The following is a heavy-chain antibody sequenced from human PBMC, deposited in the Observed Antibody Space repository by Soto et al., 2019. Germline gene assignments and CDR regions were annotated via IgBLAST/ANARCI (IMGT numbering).Heavy chain of an antibody. Sequence: PWGSLRLSCAASGVTFTSYAMTLVRQVPGEGLQWVSSISKSGDSTYYADSVKGRFTTSRDNSKNTLYLQMNSLRAEDTAIYYCAKGSFGFDYWGQGTLVTVSS. D-gene: IGHD3-10*01. CDR3: AKGSFGFDY. CDR1: GVTFTSYA. V-gene: IGHV3-23*01. J-gene: IGHJ4*02. CDR2: ISKSGDST.